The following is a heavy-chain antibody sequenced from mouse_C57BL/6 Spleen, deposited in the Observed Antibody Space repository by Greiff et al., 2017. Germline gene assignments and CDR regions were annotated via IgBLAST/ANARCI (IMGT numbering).Heavy chain of an antibody. CDR2: IYPGSGNT. D-gene: IGHD1-1*01. J-gene: IGHJ3*01. Sequence: VQLQQSGPELVKPGASVKISCKASGYSFTSYYIHWVKQRPGQGLEWIGWIYPGSGNTKYNEKFKGKATLTADTTSSTAYMQLSSLTSEDSAVYYCARDYYGSSYEAGFAYWGQGTLVTVSA. CDR1: GYSFTSYY. V-gene: IGHV1-66*01. CDR3: ARDYYGSSYEAGFAY.